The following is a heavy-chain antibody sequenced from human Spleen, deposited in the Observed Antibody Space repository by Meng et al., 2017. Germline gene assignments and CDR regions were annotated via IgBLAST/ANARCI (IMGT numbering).Heavy chain of an antibody. V-gene: IGHV3-7*03. CDR3: AKASTWGYDILTGYYDY. CDR1: GFTFSSYW. J-gene: IGHJ4*02. Sequence: GESLKISCAASGFTFSSYWMSWVRQAPGKGLEWVANIKQDGSDKYYVDSVKGRFTISRDNAKNSLYLQMNSLRAEDTALYYCAKASTWGYDILTGYYDYWGQGTLVTVSS. D-gene: IGHD3-9*01. CDR2: IKQDGSDK.